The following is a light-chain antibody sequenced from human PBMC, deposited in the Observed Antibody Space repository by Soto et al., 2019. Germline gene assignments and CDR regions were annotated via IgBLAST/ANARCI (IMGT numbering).Light chain of an antibody. J-gene: IGKJ4*01. CDR3: QQYNSWPPLT. Sequence: EIVMTQSPATLSVSPGERATLSCRARQSVGSNLAWYQQNPGQAPRLLIYGASTRATGIPDRFSGSGSGTEFTLTISSLQSEDFAVYYCQQYNSWPPLTFGGGTKVEIK. CDR1: QSVGSN. CDR2: GAS. V-gene: IGKV3-15*01.